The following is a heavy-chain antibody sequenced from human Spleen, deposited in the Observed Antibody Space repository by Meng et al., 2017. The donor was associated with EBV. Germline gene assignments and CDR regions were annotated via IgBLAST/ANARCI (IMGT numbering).Heavy chain of an antibody. CDR2: VYYTESP. J-gene: IGHJ3*02. D-gene: IGHD3-10*01. Sequence: QLRLQQWGPGLVKPSETLPLTCSASGGSISRSNYYWGWTRQPPGKGLEWIGSVYYTESPYYNPSLKSRVTISVDTSKNQFSLKLTSVNAADTAVYYCARQGELESAFDIWGQGTMVTVSS. CDR1: GGSISRSNYY. V-gene: IGHV4-39*01. CDR3: ARQGELESAFDI.